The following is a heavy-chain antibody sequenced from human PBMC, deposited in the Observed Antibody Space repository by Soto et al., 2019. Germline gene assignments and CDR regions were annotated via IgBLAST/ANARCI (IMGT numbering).Heavy chain of an antibody. Sequence: QVQLQQWGAGLLKPSETLSLTCAVYGGSFSGYYWSWIRQPPGKGLEWIGEINHSGSTNYNPSLKSRRTXXTXTXXTQFSPKLSSAPPASTALYYSARFERHIAAAGICYSGQGTLVTVSS. CDR1: GGSFSGYY. CDR2: INHSGST. V-gene: IGHV4-34*01. CDR3: ARFERHIAAAGICY. D-gene: IGHD6-13*01. J-gene: IGHJ4*02.